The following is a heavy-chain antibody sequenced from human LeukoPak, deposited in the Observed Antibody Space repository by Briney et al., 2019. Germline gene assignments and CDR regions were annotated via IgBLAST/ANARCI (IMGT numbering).Heavy chain of an antibody. V-gene: IGHV4-59*01. CDR3: ARAAVRGGNLEWFDS. CDR2: IHYTGNT. D-gene: IGHD3-10*01. J-gene: IGHJ5*01. CDR1: GGSISSYH. Sequence: PSETLSLTCTVSGGSISSYHWNWIRQPPGKRLEWIGFIHYTGNTNYNPSLKSRVTISVDTSKNQFSLKVTSVTAADTAVYYCARAAVRGGNLEWFDSWGQGTLVTVSS.